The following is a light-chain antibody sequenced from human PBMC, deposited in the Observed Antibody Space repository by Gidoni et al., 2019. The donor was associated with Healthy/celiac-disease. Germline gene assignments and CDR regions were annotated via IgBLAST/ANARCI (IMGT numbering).Light chain of an antibody. CDR1: SSNIGNNY. J-gene: IGLJ3*02. V-gene: IGLV1-51*01. CDR2: DNN. Sequence: QSVLTQPPSVSAAPGQKVTISYSGSSSNIGNNYVSWYQQLPGTAPKLLIYDNNKRPSGIPDRFSGSKSGTSATLGITGLQTGDEADYHCGTWDSSLSAGVFGGGTKLTVL. CDR3: GTWDSSLSAGV.